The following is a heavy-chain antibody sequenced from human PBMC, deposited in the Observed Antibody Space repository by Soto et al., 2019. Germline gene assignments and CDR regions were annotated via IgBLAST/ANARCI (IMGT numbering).Heavy chain of an antibody. CDR1: GGSISSSNW. J-gene: IGHJ5*02. D-gene: IGHD6-13*01. Sequence: PSETLSLTCAVSGGSISSSNWWSWVRQPPGKGLEWIGEIYRSGSTNYNPSLKSRVTISVDKSKNQFSLKLSSVTAADTAVYYCARDPTIAAAGMGPWGQGTLVTVSS. CDR2: IYRSGST. CDR3: ARDPTIAAAGMGP. V-gene: IGHV4-4*02.